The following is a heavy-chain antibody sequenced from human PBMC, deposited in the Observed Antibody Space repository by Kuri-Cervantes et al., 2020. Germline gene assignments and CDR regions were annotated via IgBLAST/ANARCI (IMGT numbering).Heavy chain of an antibody. V-gene: IGHV1-69*13. D-gene: IGHD3-22*01. CDR2: IIPIFGTA. J-gene: IGHJ4*02. CDR1: GYTFTSYG. CDR3: ATETYYDSSGY. Sequence: SVKVSCKASGYTFTSYGISWVRQAPGQGLEWMGGIIPIFGTANYAQKFQGRVTITADESTSTAYMELSSLRSEDTAVYYCATETYYDSSGYWGQGTLVTVSS.